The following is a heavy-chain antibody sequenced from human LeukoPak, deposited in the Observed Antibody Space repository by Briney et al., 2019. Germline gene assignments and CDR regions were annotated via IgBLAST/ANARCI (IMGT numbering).Heavy chain of an antibody. CDR3: ARVVLSGLLENYYYYYMDV. V-gene: IGHV1-18*04. Sequence: ASVKVSCKASGYTFTGYYMHWVRQAPGQGLEWMGWISAYNGNTKYAQKLQGRVTMTTDTSTSTAYMELRSLRSDDTAVYYCARVVLSGLLENYYYYYMDVWGKGTTVTISS. J-gene: IGHJ6*03. D-gene: IGHD1-1*01. CDR1: GYTFTGYY. CDR2: ISAYNGNT.